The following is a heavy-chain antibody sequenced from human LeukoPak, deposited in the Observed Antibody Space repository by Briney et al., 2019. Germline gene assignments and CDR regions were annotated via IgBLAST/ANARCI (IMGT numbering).Heavy chain of an antibody. V-gene: IGHV3-48*01. Sequence: LGGSLRLSCAASGFTFSSYSMNWVRQAPGKGLEWVSYISSSSSTIYYADSVKGRFTISRDNAKNSLYLQMNSLRAEDTAVYYCARDLTVRGVIITAFDYWGQGTLVTVSS. J-gene: IGHJ4*02. CDR1: GFTFSSYS. D-gene: IGHD3-10*01. CDR3: ARDLTVRGVIITAFDY. CDR2: ISSSSSTI.